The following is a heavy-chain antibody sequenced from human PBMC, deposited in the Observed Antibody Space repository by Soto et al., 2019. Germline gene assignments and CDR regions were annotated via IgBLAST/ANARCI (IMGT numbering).Heavy chain of an antibody. D-gene: IGHD3-22*01. CDR1: GFTFSSYA. J-gene: IGHJ4*02. CDR2: ISGSGGST. Sequence: EVQLLESGGGLVQPGGSLRLSCAASGFTFSSYAMSWVRQAPGKGLEWVSAISGSGGSTYYADSVKGRFTISRDNSKNTLYLQMNSLRAEDTAVYYCAKDYMIVVVTNLVIGGFDYWGQGTLVTVSS. V-gene: IGHV3-23*01. CDR3: AKDYMIVVVTNLVIGGFDY.